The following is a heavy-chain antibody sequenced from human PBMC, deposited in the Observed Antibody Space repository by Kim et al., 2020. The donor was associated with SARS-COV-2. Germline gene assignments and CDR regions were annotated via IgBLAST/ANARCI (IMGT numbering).Heavy chain of an antibody. V-gene: IGHV4-31*02. CDR3: ARDFGSGSPGGMDV. D-gene: IGHD3-10*01. J-gene: IGHJ6*02. Sequence: NPSLKSRVTISVDTSKNQFSLKLSSVTAADTAVYYCARDFGSGSPGGMDVWGQGTTVTVSS.